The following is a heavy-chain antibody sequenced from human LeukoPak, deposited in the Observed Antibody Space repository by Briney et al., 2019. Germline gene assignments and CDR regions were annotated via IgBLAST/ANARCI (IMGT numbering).Heavy chain of an antibody. Sequence: GGSLRLSCAASGFTFSSYAMNWVRQAPGKGLEWVSAISGSGGSTYYADSVKGRFTISRDNSKNTLYLQMNSLRAEDTAVYYCARSIVPFDYYDSSGIDYWGQGTLVTVSS. J-gene: IGHJ4*02. CDR2: ISGSGGST. V-gene: IGHV3-23*01. CDR3: ARSIVPFDYYDSSGIDY. D-gene: IGHD3-22*01. CDR1: GFTFSSYA.